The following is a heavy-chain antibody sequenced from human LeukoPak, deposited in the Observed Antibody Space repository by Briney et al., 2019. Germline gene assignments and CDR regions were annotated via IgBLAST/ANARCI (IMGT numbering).Heavy chain of an antibody. CDR2: ISSDGSNK. Sequence: PGGSLRLSCAASGFTFSHYGMHWVRQAPGKGLEWVAVISSDGSNKYYARSVKGRFTISRDNSKNTLYPQMNSLRAEDTAVYYCAKDGCGGDCYSVFDYWGQGTLVTVSS. V-gene: IGHV3-30*18. CDR3: AKDGCGGDCYSVFDY. J-gene: IGHJ4*02. CDR1: GFTFSHYG. D-gene: IGHD2-21*02.